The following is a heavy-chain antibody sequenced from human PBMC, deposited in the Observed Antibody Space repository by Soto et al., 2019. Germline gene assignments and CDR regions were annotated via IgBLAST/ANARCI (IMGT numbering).Heavy chain of an antibody. D-gene: IGHD3-3*01. CDR2: ISYDGSNK. CDR1: GFTFSSYA. V-gene: IGHV3-30-3*01. J-gene: IGHJ4*02. CDR3: ARYKRDLRFLEWSYYFDF. Sequence: QVQLVESGGGVVQPGRSLRLSCAASGFTFSSYAMHWVRQAPGKGLEWVAVISYDGSNKYYADSVKGRFTISRDNSKNTLYLQLNSLRAEDTAVYYCARYKRDLRFLEWSYYFDFWGPGTLVTVSS.